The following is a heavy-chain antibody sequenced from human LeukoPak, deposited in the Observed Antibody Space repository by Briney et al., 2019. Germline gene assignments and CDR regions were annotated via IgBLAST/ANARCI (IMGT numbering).Heavy chain of an antibody. Sequence: ASVKVSCKASGYTFTGYYMHWVRQAPGQGLEWMGWINPNSGGTNYAQKFQGRVTMNRDTSISTAYMELSRLRSDDTAVYYCARGKWELLRAFDIWGQGTMVTVSS. CDR2: INPNSGGT. V-gene: IGHV1-2*02. CDR3: ARGKWELLRAFDI. CDR1: GYTFTGYY. D-gene: IGHD1-26*01. J-gene: IGHJ3*02.